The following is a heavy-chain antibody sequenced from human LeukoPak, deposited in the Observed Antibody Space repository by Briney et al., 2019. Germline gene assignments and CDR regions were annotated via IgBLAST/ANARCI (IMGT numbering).Heavy chain of an antibody. Sequence: PSETLSLTCTVSGASISDHYWSWIRQSPGKGLEWIGYFYNSGYFYNSGGINYNPSLKSRVTISGDTSKNQFSLKLTSVTAADTAVYYCARGFNDYNNDVYFYYMDIWGKGTTVTVSS. V-gene: IGHV4-59*11. CDR3: ARGFNDYNNDVYFYYMDI. D-gene: IGHD4-11*01. CDR2: FYNSGYFYNSGGI. J-gene: IGHJ6*03. CDR1: GASISDHY.